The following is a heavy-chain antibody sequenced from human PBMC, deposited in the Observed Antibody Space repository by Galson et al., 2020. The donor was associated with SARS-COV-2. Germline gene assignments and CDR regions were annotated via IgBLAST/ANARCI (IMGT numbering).Heavy chain of an antibody. CDR3: TTGGITMVRGVISMYDY. CDR1: GFTFSNAW. Sequence: GESLKISCAASGFTFSNAWMSWVRQAPGKGLEWVGRIKSKTDGGTTDYAAPVKGRFTISRDDSKNTLYLQMNSLKTEDTAVYYCTTGGITMVRGVISMYDYWGQGTLVTVSS. J-gene: IGHJ4*02. V-gene: IGHV3-15*01. D-gene: IGHD3-10*01. CDR2: IKSKTDGGTT.